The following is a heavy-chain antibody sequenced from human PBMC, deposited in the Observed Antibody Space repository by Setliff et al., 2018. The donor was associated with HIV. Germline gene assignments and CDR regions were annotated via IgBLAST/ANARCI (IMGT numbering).Heavy chain of an antibody. Sequence: PSETLSLTCTVSGGSISSYYWSWIRQPPGKGLEWIGYIYYSGSTNYNPSLKSRVTISVDTSKNQFSLKLSSVTAADTAVYYCARDNRVMALNYYYYYMDVWGKGTTVTVS. J-gene: IGHJ6*03. CDR2: IYYSGST. CDR1: GGSISSYY. V-gene: IGHV4-59*01. D-gene: IGHD2-21*01. CDR3: ARDNRVMALNYYYYYMDV.